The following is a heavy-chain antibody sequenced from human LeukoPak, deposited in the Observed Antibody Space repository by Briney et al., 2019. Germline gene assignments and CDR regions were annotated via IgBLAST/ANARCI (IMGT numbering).Heavy chain of an antibody. CDR1: GFTLSSYC. J-gene: IGHJ4*02. V-gene: IGHV3-30*18. CDR2: ISYDGSNK. CDR3: AKDRRLLWFGESPLDY. D-gene: IGHD3-10*01. Sequence: GGSLRLSCAASGFTLSSYCMHWVRQAPGKGLEWVAVISYDGSNKYYADSVKGRFTISRDNSKNSLYLQMNSLRAEDTAVYYCAKDRRLLWFGESPLDYWGQGNLVTVSS.